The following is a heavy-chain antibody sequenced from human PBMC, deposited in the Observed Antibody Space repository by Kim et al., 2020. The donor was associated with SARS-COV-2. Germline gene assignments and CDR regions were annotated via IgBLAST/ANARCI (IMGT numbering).Heavy chain of an antibody. J-gene: IGHJ4*02. CDR1: GYTFRDYG. V-gene: IGHV3-20*04. CDR3: ARELKVYDSSGYLY. CDR2: INWNAGSK. Sequence: GGSLRLSCEGSGYTFRDYGMAWVRQAPGKGLEWFSGINWNAGSKGYADSVKGRFTISRDNAENSLYLQMNSLRAEDTALYYCARELKVYDSSGYLYWGQGTLVTVSS. D-gene: IGHD3-22*01.